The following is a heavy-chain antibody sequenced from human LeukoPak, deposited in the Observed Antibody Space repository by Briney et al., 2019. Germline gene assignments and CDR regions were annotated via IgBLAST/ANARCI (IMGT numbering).Heavy chain of an antibody. V-gene: IGHV1-18*01. CDR3: ARDEVVVGATESAFDI. CDR2: ISAYNGNT. CDR1: GYTFTSYG. J-gene: IGHJ3*02. Sequence: ASVKVSCKASGYTFTSYGISWVRQAPGQGLEWMGWISAYNGNTNYAQKLQGRVTMTTDTSTSTAYMELRSLRSDDTAVYYCARDEVVVGATESAFDIWGQGTMVTVSS. D-gene: IGHD1-26*01.